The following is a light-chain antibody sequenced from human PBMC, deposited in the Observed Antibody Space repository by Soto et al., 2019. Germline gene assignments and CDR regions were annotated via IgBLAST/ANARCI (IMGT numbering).Light chain of an antibody. V-gene: IGKV3D-15*01. Sequence: EIVLTQSPGTLSLSPGERVTLSCRASQSVSSSYLAWYQQKPGQAPRLLIYGASTRATGIPTRFSGSGTGTEFTLTISSLESEDFAVYYCQQYNNWPRTFGGGTKVDIK. CDR1: QSVSSSY. CDR3: QQYNNWPRT. CDR2: GAS. J-gene: IGKJ4*01.